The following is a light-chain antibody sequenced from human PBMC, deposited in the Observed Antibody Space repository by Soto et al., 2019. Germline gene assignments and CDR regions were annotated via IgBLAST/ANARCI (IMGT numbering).Light chain of an antibody. CDR1: QAVSSIL. CDR3: QQHGTSPI. J-gene: IGKJ4*01. CDR2: GAS. Sequence: EVVLTQSPGTLSLSPGERATLSCRASQAVSSILLAWYQQKPGQAPRLLIYGASSRATGIPDRFSGRGSGTDFTLTVSRLEPEDFAVYYCQQHGTSPIFGGGTKVDIK. V-gene: IGKV3-20*01.